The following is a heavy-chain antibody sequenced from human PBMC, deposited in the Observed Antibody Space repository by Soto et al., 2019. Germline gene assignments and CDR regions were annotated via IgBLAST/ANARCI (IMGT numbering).Heavy chain of an antibody. CDR2: INPNSGGT. Sequence: GASVKVSCKASGYTFTGYYMHWVRQAPGQGLEWMGWINPNSGGTNYAQKFQGWVTMTRDTSISTAYMELSRLRSDDTAVYYCARPGVAGTAGGGFFDYWGQGTLVTVSS. V-gene: IGHV1-2*04. CDR1: GYTFTGYY. J-gene: IGHJ4*02. CDR3: ARPGVAGTAGGGFFDY. D-gene: IGHD6-19*01.